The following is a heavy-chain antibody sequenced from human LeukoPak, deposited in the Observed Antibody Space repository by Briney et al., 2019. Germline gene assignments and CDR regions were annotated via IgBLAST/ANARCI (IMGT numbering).Heavy chain of an antibody. V-gene: IGHV4-38-2*02. Sequence: SETLSLTCTVSGYSISSGYYWGWIRQPPGKGLEWIGSIYHSGSTYYNPSLKSRVTISVDTSKNQFSLKLSSVTAADTAVYYCARVSSSGWEIDYWGQGTLVTVSS. D-gene: IGHD6-19*01. J-gene: IGHJ4*02. CDR1: GYSISSGYY. CDR2: IYHSGST. CDR3: ARVSSSGWEIDY.